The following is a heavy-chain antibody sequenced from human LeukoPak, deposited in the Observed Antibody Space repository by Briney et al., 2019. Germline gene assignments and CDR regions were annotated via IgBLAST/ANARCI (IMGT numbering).Heavy chain of an antibody. Sequence: SVKVSCKASGYTFTSSAMQWVRQARGQRLEWIGWIVVGSGNTNYAQKFQERVTITRDMSTSTAYMELSSLRSEDTAVYYCAAVGRGKYSGSFPVDYWGQGTLVTVSS. J-gene: IGHJ4*02. V-gene: IGHV1-58*02. D-gene: IGHD1-26*01. CDR2: IVVGSGNT. CDR1: GYTFTSSA. CDR3: AAVGRGKYSGSFPVDY.